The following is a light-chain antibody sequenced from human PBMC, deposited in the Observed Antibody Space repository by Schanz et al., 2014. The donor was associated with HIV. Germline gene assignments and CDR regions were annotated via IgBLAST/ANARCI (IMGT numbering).Light chain of an antibody. J-gene: IGLJ2*01. Sequence: QSVLTQPPSVSGAPGQRVTISCTGSRSNIGAGYDVHWYQQVPGTAPKLLISVNTDRPSGVPDRFSGSKSGTSASLAIAGLRSADEADYACAAWDDSLSGPVFGGGTKLTVL. CDR2: VNT. CDR3: AAWDDSLSGPV. V-gene: IGLV1-40*01. CDR1: RSNIGAGYD.